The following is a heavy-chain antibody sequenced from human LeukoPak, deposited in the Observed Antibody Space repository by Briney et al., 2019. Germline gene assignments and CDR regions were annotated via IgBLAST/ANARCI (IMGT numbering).Heavy chain of an antibody. D-gene: IGHD1-26*01. Sequence: GGSLRLSCAASGFTFSSSGMHWVRQAPGKGLEGVAYIRDDGGIKHHADSVKGRFTVSRDNSENTLYLQMNSLRPEATAVYYCTKPASGTARERFEYWGQGTLVTVSS. CDR1: GFTFSSSG. J-gene: IGHJ4*02. CDR3: TKPASGTARERFEY. V-gene: IGHV3-30*02. CDR2: IRDDGGIK.